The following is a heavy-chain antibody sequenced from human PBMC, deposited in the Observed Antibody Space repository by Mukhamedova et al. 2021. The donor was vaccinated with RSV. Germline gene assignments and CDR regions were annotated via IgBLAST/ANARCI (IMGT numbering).Heavy chain of an antibody. D-gene: IGHD6-13*01. CDR2: ISYDGSNK. Sequence: DKGLEWVAVISYDGSNKYYADSVKGRFTISRDNSKNTLYLQMNSLRAEDTAVYYCARDRYSSSWPPAAFDIWGQGTMVTVSS. V-gene: IGHV3-30-3*01. J-gene: IGHJ3*02. CDR3: ARDRYSSSWPPAAFDI.